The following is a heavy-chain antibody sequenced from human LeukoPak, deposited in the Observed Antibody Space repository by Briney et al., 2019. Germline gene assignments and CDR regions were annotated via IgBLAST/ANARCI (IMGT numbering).Heavy chain of an antibody. CDR3: ARDRWAWDFYFDY. D-gene: IGHD1-26*01. Sequence: GGSLRLSCAASGFTFSSYAMHWVRQAPGKGLEWVAVISYDGSNKYYADSVKGRFTISRDNSKNTLYLQMNSLRAEDTAVHYCARDRWAWDFYFDYWGQGTLVTVSS. CDR1: GFTFSSYA. J-gene: IGHJ4*02. CDR2: ISYDGSNK. V-gene: IGHV3-30-3*01.